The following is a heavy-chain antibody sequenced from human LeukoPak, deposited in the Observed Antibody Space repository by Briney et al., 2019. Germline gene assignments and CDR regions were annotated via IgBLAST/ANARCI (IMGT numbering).Heavy chain of an antibody. CDR3: AKHMEWELLNYFDY. CDR2: IAGSDGFT. CDR1: GFTFSSYA. J-gene: IGHJ4*02. V-gene: IGHV3-23*01. Sequence: GGSLRLSCAASGFTFSSYAMSWVRQAPGKGLEWVSVIAGSDGFTQYADSVKGRFTISRDNSKNTLYLQMNSLRAEDTAVYYCAKHMEWELLNYFDYWGQGTLVTVSS. D-gene: IGHD1-26*01.